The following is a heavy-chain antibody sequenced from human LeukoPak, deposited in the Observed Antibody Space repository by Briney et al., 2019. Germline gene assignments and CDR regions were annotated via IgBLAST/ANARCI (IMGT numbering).Heavy chain of an antibody. CDR2: INPNSGGT. CDR3: ARGNVLRFLEWTRHIDY. V-gene: IGHV1-2*02. D-gene: IGHD3-3*01. J-gene: IGHJ4*02. CDR1: GYTFTSYD. Sequence: ASVKVSCKASGYTFTSYDINWVRQATGQGLEWMGWINPNSGGTNYAQKFQGRVTMTRDTSISTAYMELSRLRSDDTAVYYCARGNVLRFLEWTRHIDYWGQGTLVTVSS.